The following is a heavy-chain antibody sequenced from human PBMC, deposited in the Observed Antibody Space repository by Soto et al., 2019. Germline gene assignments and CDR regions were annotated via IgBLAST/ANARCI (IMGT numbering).Heavy chain of an antibody. D-gene: IGHD6-6*01. J-gene: IGHJ6*03. CDR1: GFTFSSYS. CDR3: VREAARPRYYYYMDV. Sequence: EVQLVESGGGLVKPGGSLRLSCAASGFTFSSYSMNWVRQAPGKGLEWVSSISSSSSYIYYADSVKGRFTISRDNAKNSLYLQMNSLRAEDTAVYYCVREAARPRYYYYMDVWGKGTTVTVSS. CDR2: ISSSSSYI. V-gene: IGHV3-21*01.